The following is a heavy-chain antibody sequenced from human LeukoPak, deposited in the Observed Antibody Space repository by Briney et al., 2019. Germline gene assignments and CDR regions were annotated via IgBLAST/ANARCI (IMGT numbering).Heavy chain of an antibody. CDR3: ARDGSSGWYWVDY. V-gene: IGHV3-33*01. CDR1: GFTFSSYG. J-gene: IGHJ4*02. D-gene: IGHD6-19*01. CDR2: IWYDGSNK. Sequence: GGSLRLSCAASGFTFSSYGMHWVRQAPGKGLEWVAVIWYDGSNKYYADSVKGRFTISRDNSKNTLYLQMNSLRAEDTAVYDCARDGSSGWYWVDYWGQGTLVTVSS.